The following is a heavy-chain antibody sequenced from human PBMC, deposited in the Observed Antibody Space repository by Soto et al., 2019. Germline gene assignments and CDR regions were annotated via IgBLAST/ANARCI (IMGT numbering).Heavy chain of an antibody. CDR1: GDTFSSYA. Sequence: QVQLVQSGAEVKKPGSSVKVSCKASGDTFSSYAINWVRQAPGQGLEWMGGIIPMFGTANYAQKVKGRGTITAGESTSTVYMELSSLRSEDTAVYYCARVGPAHYYDSSGYYSPLDYWGQGTLVTVSS. D-gene: IGHD3-22*01. CDR2: IIPMFGTA. J-gene: IGHJ4*02. V-gene: IGHV1-69*01. CDR3: ARVGPAHYYDSSGYYSPLDY.